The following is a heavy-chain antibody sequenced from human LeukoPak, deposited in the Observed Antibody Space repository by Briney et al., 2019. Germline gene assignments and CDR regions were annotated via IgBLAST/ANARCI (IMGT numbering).Heavy chain of an antibody. D-gene: IGHD3-3*01. CDR2: IYYSGST. Sequence: SETLSLTCTVSGGSISSYYWSWIRQPPGKGLEWIGYIYYSGSTNYNPSLKSRVTISVDTSKNQFSLKLSSVTAADTAVHYCARYYDFWSGYYTKDYYYYGMDVWGQGTTVTVSS. J-gene: IGHJ6*02. V-gene: IGHV4-59*01. CDR3: ARYYDFWSGYYTKDYYYYGMDV. CDR1: GGSISSYY.